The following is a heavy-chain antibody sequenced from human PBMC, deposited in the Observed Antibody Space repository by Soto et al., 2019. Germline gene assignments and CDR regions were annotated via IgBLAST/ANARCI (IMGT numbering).Heavy chain of an antibody. CDR1: GFTFSSYA. J-gene: IGHJ4*02. D-gene: IGHD6-13*01. CDR3: ARGAAGTDY. CDR2: ISYDGSNK. Sequence: QVQLVESGGGVVQPGRSLRLSCAASGFTFSSYAMHWVRQAPGKGLEWVAVISYDGSNKYYADSVKGRFTISRDNSKNTRYLQMNSLRAEDTAVYYCARGAAGTDYWGQGTLVTVSS. V-gene: IGHV3-30-3*01.